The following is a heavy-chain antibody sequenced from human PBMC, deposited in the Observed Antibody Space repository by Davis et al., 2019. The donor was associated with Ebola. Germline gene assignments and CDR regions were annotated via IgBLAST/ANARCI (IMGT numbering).Heavy chain of an antibody. V-gene: IGHV4-59*08. CDR1: GGSISSYY. CDR3: ASGSGYDPPHYFDY. Sequence: PSETLSLTCTVSGGSISSYYWSWIRQPPGKGLEWIGYIYYSGSTNYNPSLKSRVTISVDTSKNQFSLKLSSVTAADTAVYYCASGSGYDPPHYFDYWGQGTLVTVSS. CDR2: IYYSGST. J-gene: IGHJ4*02. D-gene: IGHD5-12*01.